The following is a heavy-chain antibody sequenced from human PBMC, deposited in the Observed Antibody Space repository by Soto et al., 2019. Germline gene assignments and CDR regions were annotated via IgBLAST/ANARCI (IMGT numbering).Heavy chain of an antibody. D-gene: IGHD6-6*01. Sequence: EVQLVEAGGGLVKTGGSLRLSCAASGFTFSSYSMNWVRQAPGKGLEWVSSISSSSSYIYYADSVKGRFTISRDNAKNSLYLQMNSLRAEDTAVYYCARTYSSSPWADYYYYGMDVWGQGTTVTVSS. CDR2: ISSSSSYI. J-gene: IGHJ6*02. CDR3: ARTYSSSPWADYYYYGMDV. V-gene: IGHV3-21*01. CDR1: GFTFSSYS.